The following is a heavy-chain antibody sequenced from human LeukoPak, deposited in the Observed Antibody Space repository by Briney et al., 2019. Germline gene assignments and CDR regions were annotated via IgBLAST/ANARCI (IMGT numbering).Heavy chain of an antibody. D-gene: IGHD3-10*01. Sequence: GGSLRLSCAASGFTFSSYGMHWVRQAPGKGLEWVAFIRYDGSNKYYADSVKGRFTIPRDNSKNTLYLQVNSLRAEDTAVYYCAKGPVRGVIMDYWGQGTLVTVSS. V-gene: IGHV3-30*02. CDR3: AKGPVRGVIMDY. CDR1: GFTFSSYG. J-gene: IGHJ4*02. CDR2: IRYDGSNK.